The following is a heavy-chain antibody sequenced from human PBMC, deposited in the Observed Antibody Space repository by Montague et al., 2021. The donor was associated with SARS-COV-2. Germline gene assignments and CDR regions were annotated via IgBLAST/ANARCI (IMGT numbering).Heavy chain of an antibody. CDR1: GGSTSNYY. CDR3: ARTIVVVSAASRYFDL. Sequence: SETRSLTCSVSGGSTSNYYWTWIRQPLGKGLEWIGCIYYSGSTNYNPSLKSRVTISVDTSKTQFSLKLNSVTAAYTAVYYCARTIVVVSAASRYFDLWGRGTLVTVSS. D-gene: IGHD2-2*01. V-gene: IGHV4-59*01. CDR2: IYYSGST. J-gene: IGHJ2*01.